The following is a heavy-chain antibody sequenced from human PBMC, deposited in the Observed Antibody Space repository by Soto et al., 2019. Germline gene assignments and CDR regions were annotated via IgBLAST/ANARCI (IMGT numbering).Heavy chain of an antibody. CDR1: GFSFASFA. CDR2: ISGSDGKT. V-gene: IGHV3-23*01. J-gene: IGHJ4*02. Sequence: PGGSLRLSCTTSGFSFASFAMTWVRQAPGKGLEWVATISGSDGKTYYADSAKGRFSISRDTSRNTLYLQMNSLGADDTAIYYCAKWSYLDYWGQGTRVTV. D-gene: IGHD3-3*01. CDR3: AKWSYLDY.